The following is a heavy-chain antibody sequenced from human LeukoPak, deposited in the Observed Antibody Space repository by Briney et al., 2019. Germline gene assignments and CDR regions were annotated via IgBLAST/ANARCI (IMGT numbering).Heavy chain of an antibody. D-gene: IGHD2-21*02. CDR3: AKGRVSCAGDCHAGPPGY. CDR2: ISGSGSVT. J-gene: IGHJ4*02. Sequence: GGSLRLSCATSGFTFSSYVMSWVRQAPGKGLEWVSGISGSGSVTQYADSVKGRFTISRDSSKSTLYLQTNSLRVEDTAVYYCAKGRVSCAGDCHAGPPGYWGQGTLVTVSS. V-gene: IGHV3-23*01. CDR1: GFTFSSYV.